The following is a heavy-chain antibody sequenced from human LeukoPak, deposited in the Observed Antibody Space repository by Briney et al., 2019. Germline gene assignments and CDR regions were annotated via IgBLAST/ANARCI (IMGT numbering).Heavy chain of an antibody. D-gene: IGHD5-24*01. CDR2: INPNSGGT. Sequence: ASVKVSCKASGYTFTGYYMHWVRQAPGQGLEWMGWINPNSGGTNYAQRFQGRVTMTTDTSIGTAYMELSSLRSDDTAVYYCALSRDGYNWGQGTLVTVSS. CDR1: GYTFTGYY. V-gene: IGHV1-2*02. J-gene: IGHJ4*02. CDR3: ALSRDGYN.